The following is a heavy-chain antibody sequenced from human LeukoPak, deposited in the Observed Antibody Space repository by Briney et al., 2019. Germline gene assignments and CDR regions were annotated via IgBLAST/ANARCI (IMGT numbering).Heavy chain of an antibody. J-gene: IGHJ4*02. CDR2: IWYDGSKK. CDR1: GFTFSIYG. CDR3: AKVRVHYFDY. V-gene: IGHV3-33*06. Sequence: GRSLRLSCAASGFTFSIYGMHWVRQAPGKGLEWVAVIWYDGSKKYYGDSVKGRFTISRDNSKNTLYLQMNSLRAEDTAVYYCAKVRVHYFDYWGQGTLVTVSS.